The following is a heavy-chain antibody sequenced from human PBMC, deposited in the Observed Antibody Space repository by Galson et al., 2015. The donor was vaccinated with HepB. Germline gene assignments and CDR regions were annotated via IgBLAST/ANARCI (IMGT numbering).Heavy chain of an antibody. J-gene: IGHJ6*02. V-gene: IGHV1-46*01. CDR3: ARGGMPPLPHYYYYYGMDV. CDR1: GYTFTSYY. Sequence: SVKVSCKASGYTFTSYYMHWVRQAPGQGLEWMGIINPSGGSTSYAQKFQGRVTMTRDTSTSTVYMELSSLRSEDTAVYYCARGGMPPLPHYYYYYGMDVWGQGTTVTVSS. CDR2: INPSGGST. D-gene: IGHD3-16*01.